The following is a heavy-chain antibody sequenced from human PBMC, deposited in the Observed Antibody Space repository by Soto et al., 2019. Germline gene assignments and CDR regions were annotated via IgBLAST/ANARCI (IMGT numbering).Heavy chain of an antibody. CDR2: IYYSGST. Sequence: QLQLQESGPGLVKPSETLSLTCTVSGGSISSSSYYWGWIRQPPGKGLEWIGSIYYSGSTYYNPSLKSRVTISVDTSKNQFSLKLSSVTAADTAVYYCASRGSRTYSGYDYYFDYWGQGTLVTVSS. V-gene: IGHV4-39*01. D-gene: IGHD5-12*01. J-gene: IGHJ4*02. CDR1: GGSISSSSYY. CDR3: ASRGSRTYSGYDYYFDY.